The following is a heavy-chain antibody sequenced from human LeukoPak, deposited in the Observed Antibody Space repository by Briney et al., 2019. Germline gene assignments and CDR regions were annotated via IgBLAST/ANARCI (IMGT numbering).Heavy chain of an antibody. CDR1: GFTFNRYS. CDR3: ARTYGAGFDY. V-gene: IGHV3-21*01. Sequence: GGSLTLPCAVSGFTFNRYSMNWVRHATGKGLEWVSSITSSSSYIYYTDSVKGRFTISRDNAKNSLYLQMNSLRAEDTAVYYCARTYGAGFDYWGQGTLV. D-gene: IGHD4-17*01. CDR2: ITSSSSYI. J-gene: IGHJ4*02.